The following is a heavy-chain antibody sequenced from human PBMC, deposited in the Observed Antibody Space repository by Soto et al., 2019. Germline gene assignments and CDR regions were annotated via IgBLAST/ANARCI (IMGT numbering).Heavy chain of an antibody. CDR1: GYTFTGYY. Sequence: GASVKVSCKASGYTFTGYYMHWVRQAPGQGLEWMGWINPNSGGTNYAQKFQGWVTMTRDTSISTAYMELSRLRSDDTAVYYCARGHEMKVIFGVVTPSLYYGMDVWGQGTTVTVSS. D-gene: IGHD3-3*01. V-gene: IGHV1-2*04. CDR2: INPNSGGT. CDR3: ARGHEMKVIFGVVTPSLYYGMDV. J-gene: IGHJ6*02.